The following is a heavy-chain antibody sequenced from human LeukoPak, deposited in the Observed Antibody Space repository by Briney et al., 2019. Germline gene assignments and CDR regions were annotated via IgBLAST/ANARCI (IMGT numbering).Heavy chain of an antibody. D-gene: IGHD3-3*01. Sequence: GRSLRLSCAASGFTFSAYTIHWVRQAPGKGLEWVAVMSNDGSIKKYANSVKGRFTISRDNSKNTLFLQMDSLRAEDTALYYCARELTIFGVIIQRYDTFDIWGQGTMVTVSS. CDR3: ARELTIFGVIIQRYDTFDI. CDR2: MSNDGSIK. V-gene: IGHV3-30-3*01. CDR1: GFTFSAYT. J-gene: IGHJ3*02.